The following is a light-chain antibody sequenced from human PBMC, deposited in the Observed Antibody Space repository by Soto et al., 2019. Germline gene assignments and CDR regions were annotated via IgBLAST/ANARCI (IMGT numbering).Light chain of an antibody. CDR3: QRYNSGSFT. V-gene: IGKV1-27*01. CDR1: QDISNF. J-gene: IGKJ3*01. CDR2: AAS. Sequence: DIQMTQSPSSLSASIGDRVTITCRASQDISNFLAWYQQKPGKAPELLIYAASTLQSGVPSRFSGSGSETDFTRTISSLQPDDVATYYCQRYNSGSFTFGHGTKVDIK.